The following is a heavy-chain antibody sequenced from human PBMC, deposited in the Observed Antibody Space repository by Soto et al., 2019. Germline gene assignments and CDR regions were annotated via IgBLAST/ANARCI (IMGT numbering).Heavy chain of an antibody. D-gene: IGHD7-27*01. J-gene: IGHJ4*02. V-gene: IGHV3-30*18. Sequence: GGSLRLSCAASGFTFSSYGMHWVRQAPGKGLEWVAVISYDGSNKYYADSVKGRFTISRDNSKNTLYLQMNSLRAEDTAVYYCAKDWTPNWGTPAIDYWGQGTLVTVSS. CDR1: GFTFSSYG. CDR2: ISYDGSNK. CDR3: AKDWTPNWGTPAIDY.